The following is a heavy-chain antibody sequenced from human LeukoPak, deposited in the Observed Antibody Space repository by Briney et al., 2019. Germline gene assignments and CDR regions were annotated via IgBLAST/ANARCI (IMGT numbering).Heavy chain of an antibody. CDR2: ISSSSSYI. D-gene: IGHD3-9*01. V-gene: IGHV3-21*01. CDR1: GFIFNRYD. J-gene: IGHJ4*02. CDR3: ARDGSPTYYDILTGHSKNYYFDY. Sequence: SLRLSCAASGFIFNRYDMYWVRQAPGKGLEWVSSISSSSSYIYYADSVKGRFTISRDNAKNSLYLQMNSLRAEDTAVYYCARDGSPTYYDILTGHSKNYYFDYWGQGTLVTVSS.